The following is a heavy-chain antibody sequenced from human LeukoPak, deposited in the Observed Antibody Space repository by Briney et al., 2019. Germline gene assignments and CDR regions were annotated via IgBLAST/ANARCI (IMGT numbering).Heavy chain of an antibody. V-gene: IGHV5-51*01. J-gene: IGHJ4*02. CDR3: ARPHTLGRITKYYFDY. Sequence: GESLKISCKASGSSFNSYWIGWVRQLPGKGLEWMGIIYPGDSDTRYSPSFQGQVTISADKSISTAYLQWSSLKASDTAMYYCARPHTLGRITKYYFDYWGQGSLVTVSS. CDR1: GSSFNSYW. CDR2: IYPGDSDT. D-gene: IGHD3-16*01.